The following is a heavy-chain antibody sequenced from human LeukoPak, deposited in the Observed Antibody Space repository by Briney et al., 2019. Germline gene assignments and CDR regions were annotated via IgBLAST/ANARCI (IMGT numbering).Heavy chain of an antibody. CDR3: AKEEGITMNRAIRGHSDAFDI. CDR2: LRYDGSNK. CDR1: GFTFSSYG. J-gene: IGHJ3*02. Sequence: GGSLRLSCAASGFTFSSYGMHWVRQAPGKGLEWVAFLRYDGSNKYYADSMKGRFTISRDNSKNTLYLQMNSLRAEDTAVYYCAKEEGITMNRAIRGHSDAFDICGQATMATVSS. V-gene: IGHV3-30*02. D-gene: IGHD3-10*01.